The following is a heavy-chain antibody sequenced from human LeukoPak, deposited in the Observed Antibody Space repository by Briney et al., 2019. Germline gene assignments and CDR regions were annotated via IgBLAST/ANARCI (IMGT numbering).Heavy chain of an antibody. CDR3: ARADWSMLEY. CDR1: GYTFTAYY. D-gene: IGHD1-1*01. Sequence: ASVEVSCKASGYTFTAYYIHWVRQAPGQGLEWMGWINPNSADTNFAQKFQGRVTMTRDTSISTVYMELSRLTYDDTAVYYCARADWSMLEYWGQGALVTVSS. V-gene: IGHV1-2*02. J-gene: IGHJ4*02. CDR2: INPNSADT.